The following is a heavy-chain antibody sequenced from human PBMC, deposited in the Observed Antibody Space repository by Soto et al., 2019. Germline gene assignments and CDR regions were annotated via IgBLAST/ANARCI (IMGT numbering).Heavy chain of an antibody. V-gene: IGHV3-30-3*01. CDR3: ARDYYRFNSGYGFSMDV. J-gene: IGHJ6*02. CDR2: ISYDGSNK. D-gene: IGHD5-12*01. Sequence: QVQLVESGGGVVQPGRSLRLSCAASGFTFSSYAMHWVRQAPGKGLEWVAVISYDGSNKYYADSVKGRFTISRDNSKNTLYLQINSLSAEDTAVYYCARDYYRFNSGYGFSMDVWGQGTTVTVSS. CDR1: GFTFSSYA.